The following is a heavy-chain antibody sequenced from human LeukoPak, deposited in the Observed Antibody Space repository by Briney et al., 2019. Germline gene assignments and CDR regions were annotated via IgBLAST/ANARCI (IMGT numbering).Heavy chain of an antibody. CDR2: IYQSGST. CDR1: GGSISGGGYS. Sequence: SQTLSLTCAVSGGSISGGGYSWSWIRQSPGKGLEWIGYIYQSGSTYYNPSLKSRVTISVDRSKNQFSLKLSSLTAADTAVYYCARHGPLAAARRGAFDIWGQGTMVTVSS. V-gene: IGHV4-30-2*06. D-gene: IGHD6-13*01. CDR3: ARHGPLAAARRGAFDI. J-gene: IGHJ3*02.